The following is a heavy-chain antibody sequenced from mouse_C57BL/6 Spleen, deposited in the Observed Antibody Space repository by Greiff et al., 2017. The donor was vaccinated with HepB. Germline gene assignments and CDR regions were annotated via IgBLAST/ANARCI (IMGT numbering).Heavy chain of an antibody. CDR2: IYPRSGNT. V-gene: IGHV1-81*01. Sequence: VQLQQSGAELARPGASVKLSCKASGYTFTSYGISWVKQSTGQGLEWIGEIYPRSGNTYYNEKFKGKATLTADKSSSTAYMELRSLTSEDSAVYFCARRRGSTMVTTDFDYWGQGTTLTVSS. J-gene: IGHJ2*01. CDR3: ARRRGSTMVTTDFDY. CDR1: GYTFTSYG. D-gene: IGHD2-2*01.